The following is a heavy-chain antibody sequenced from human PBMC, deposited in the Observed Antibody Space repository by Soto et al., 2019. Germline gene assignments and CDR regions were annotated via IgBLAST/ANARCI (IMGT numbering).Heavy chain of an antibody. D-gene: IGHD3-3*01. CDR3: AREEIFGVVIDAFDI. CDR1: GFTFSRYW. J-gene: IGHJ3*02. Sequence: EVQLVESGGGLVQPGGSLRLSCAASGFTFSRYWIHWVRQAPGKGLVWVSRSNSDGSSTTYADSVKGRFTISRDNAKNTLYLQMNSLRAEDTAVYDCAREEIFGVVIDAFDIWGQGTMVTVSS. V-gene: IGHV3-74*01. CDR2: SNSDGSST.